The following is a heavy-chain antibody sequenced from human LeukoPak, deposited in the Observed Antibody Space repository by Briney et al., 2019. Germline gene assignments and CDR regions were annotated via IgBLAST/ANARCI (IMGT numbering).Heavy chain of an antibody. V-gene: IGHV3-7*01. CDR2: IKQDGSDK. D-gene: IGHD2-15*01. Sequence: GGSLRLSCAASGLKFSSYWMSWVRQAPGKGLEWVANIKQDGSDKYYVDSVKSRFTISRDNAKNSLYLQMNSLRAEDTAVYYRASQSRYCSGDSCYSFDYWGQGTLVTVSS. CDR3: ASQSRYCSGDSCYSFDY. CDR1: GLKFSSYW. J-gene: IGHJ4*02.